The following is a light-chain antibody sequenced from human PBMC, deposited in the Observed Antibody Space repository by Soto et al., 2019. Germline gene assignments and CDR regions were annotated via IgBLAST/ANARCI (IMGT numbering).Light chain of an antibody. CDR2: GAS. Sequence: EVVLTQSPGTLSLSPGERATLSCRASDSLTSNYLAWYQQKPGQAPRLLIYGASSRATGIPDRFSGSGSETDFTLTISRLEPEDFAVYYCQQYGGSPPFTFGPGTKVDIK. CDR1: DSLTSNY. CDR3: QQYGGSPPFT. J-gene: IGKJ3*01. V-gene: IGKV3-20*01.